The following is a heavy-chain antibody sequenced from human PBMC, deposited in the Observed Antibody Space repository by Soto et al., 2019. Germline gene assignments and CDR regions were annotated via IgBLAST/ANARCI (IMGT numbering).Heavy chain of an antibody. V-gene: IGHV1-18*01. J-gene: IGHJ4*02. D-gene: IGHD4-17*01. CDR1: GYTFPSST. Sequence: QVELVQSGAEVKKPGASVKVSCKASGYTFPSSTISWLRQGPGEGHERMGRINAYKGDTKYAHRLHGRATMTTGTSTNTAYLELASLTSDDTAIYYCASANYGDSDYWGQGTLVTVSS. CDR3: ASANYGDSDY. CDR2: INAYKGDT.